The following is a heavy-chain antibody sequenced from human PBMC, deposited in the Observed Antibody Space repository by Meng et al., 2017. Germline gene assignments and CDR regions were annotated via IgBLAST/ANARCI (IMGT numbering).Heavy chain of an antibody. CDR1: GGSFSGYY. CDR3: ARRGIAARPFYY. D-gene: IGHD6-6*01. V-gene: IGHV4-34*01. J-gene: IGHJ4*02. Sequence: VQVQQWGAGLLKPSETLSLTCAGYGGSFSGYYWSWIRQPPGKGLEWIGEINHSGSTNYNPSLKSRVTISVDTSKNQFSLKLSSVTAADTAVYYCARRGIAARPFYYWGQGTLVTVSS. CDR2: INHSGST.